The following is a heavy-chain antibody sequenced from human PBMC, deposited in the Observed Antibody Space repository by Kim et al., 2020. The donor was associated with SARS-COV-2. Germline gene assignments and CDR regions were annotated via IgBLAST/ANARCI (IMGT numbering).Heavy chain of an antibody. CDR2: IYYSGST. D-gene: IGHD4-17*01. CDR1: GGSISSSSYY. Sequence: SETLSLTCTVSGGSISSSSYYWGWIRQPPGKGLEWIGSIYYSGSTYYNPSLKSRVTISVDTSKNQFSLKLSSVTAADTAVYYCARQPDYGGKSGDYWGQGTPVTVSS. V-gene: IGHV4-39*01. J-gene: IGHJ4*02. CDR3: ARQPDYGGKSGDY.